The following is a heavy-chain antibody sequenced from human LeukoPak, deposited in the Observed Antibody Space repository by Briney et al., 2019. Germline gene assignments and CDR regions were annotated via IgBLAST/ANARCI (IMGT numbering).Heavy chain of an antibody. V-gene: IGHV3-23*01. D-gene: IGHD1-26*01. CDR3: AKGDTTWELPHDY. CDR2: ISGSGGST. Sequence: PGGSLRLSCAVSGFTFSSYAMNWVRQAPGKGLEWVSAISGSGGSTYYADSVKGRFTNSRDKSKNTLYLQMNSVRAEDTAVYYCAKGDTTWELPHDYWGQGTLVTVSS. J-gene: IGHJ4*02. CDR1: GFTFSSYA.